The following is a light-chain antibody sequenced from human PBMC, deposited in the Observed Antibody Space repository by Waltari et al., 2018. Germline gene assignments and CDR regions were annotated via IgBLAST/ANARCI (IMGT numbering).Light chain of an antibody. CDR2: WAS. V-gene: IGKV4-1*01. CDR1: ESVLYSRNNKDH. Sequence: DIVMTQSPESLAVSLDERATINCKSRESVLYSRNNKDHLAWYQQKPGQRPKLLIYWASTRESGVPDRFSGSGSETEFTLTINSLQAEDVAVYYCQQYYNTPLTFGGGTKVEIK. J-gene: IGKJ4*01. CDR3: QQYYNTPLT.